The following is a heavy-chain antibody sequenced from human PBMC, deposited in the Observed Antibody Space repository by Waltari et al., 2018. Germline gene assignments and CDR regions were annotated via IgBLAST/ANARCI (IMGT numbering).Heavy chain of an antibody. CDR3: ARVVTILGAFDI. CDR1: GAAIRSSY. Sequence: QVQLQESGPGLVKPSETLSPTCPVPGAAIRSSYCTWIRPPPGKGLEWIGYIYYSGSTNYNPSLKSRVTISVDTSKNQFSLKLSSVTAADTAVYYCARVVTILGAFDIWGQGTMVTVSS. CDR2: IYYSGST. V-gene: IGHV4-59*13. D-gene: IGHD3-3*01. J-gene: IGHJ3*02.